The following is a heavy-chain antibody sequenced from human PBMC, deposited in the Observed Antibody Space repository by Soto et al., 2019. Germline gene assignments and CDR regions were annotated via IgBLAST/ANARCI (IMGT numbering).Heavy chain of an antibody. Sequence: GGSLRLSCAASGFTFSSYGMHWVRQAPGKGLEWVAVISYDGSNKYYADSVKGRFTISRDNSKNTLYLQMNSLRAEDTAVYYCAKDKGEWELHDAFDIWGQGTMVTVSS. V-gene: IGHV3-30*18. CDR1: GFTFSSYG. CDR3: AKDKGEWELHDAFDI. D-gene: IGHD1-26*01. CDR2: ISYDGSNK. J-gene: IGHJ3*02.